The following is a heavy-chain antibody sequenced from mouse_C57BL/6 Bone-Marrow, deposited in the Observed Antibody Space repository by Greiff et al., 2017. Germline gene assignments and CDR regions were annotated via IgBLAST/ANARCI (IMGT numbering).Heavy chain of an antibody. CDR2: INPSSGYT. D-gene: IGHD1-1*01. V-gene: IGHV1-4*01. Sequence: VQLQQSGAELARPGASVKMSCKASGYTFTSYTMHWVKQRPGQGLEWIGYINPSSGYTKYNQKFKDKATLTADKSSSTAYMQLSSLTSEDSAVYYCERDDGSSPGYFDVWGTGTTVTVSS. J-gene: IGHJ1*03. CDR3: ERDDGSSPGYFDV. CDR1: GYTFTSYT.